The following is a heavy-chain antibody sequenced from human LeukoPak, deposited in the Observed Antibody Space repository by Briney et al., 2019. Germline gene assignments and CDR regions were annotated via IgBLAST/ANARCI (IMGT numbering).Heavy chain of an antibody. CDR1: GESFSGYY. D-gene: IGHD1-20*01. J-gene: IGHJ5*02. Sequence: SETLSLTCAVYGESFSGYYWSWIRQPPGKGLEWIGEINHSGSTNYNPSLKSRVTISVDTSKNQFSLKLSSVTAADTAVYYCAGSITGTARGRFDPWGQGTLVTVSS. V-gene: IGHV4-34*01. CDR3: AGSITGTARGRFDP. CDR2: INHSGST.